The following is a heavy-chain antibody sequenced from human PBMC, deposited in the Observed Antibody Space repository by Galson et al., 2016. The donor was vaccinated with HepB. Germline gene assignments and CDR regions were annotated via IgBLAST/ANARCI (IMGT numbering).Heavy chain of an antibody. CDR1: GFTFSTYA. Sequence: SLRLSCAASGFTFSTYAMSWVRQAPGKGLEWVSGISGTGGRTYYADSVKGRFTISRDTSKKTLYLEMNSLRAEDTAIYYCAREGSTNRYNWFDSWGQGTLVTVSS. J-gene: IGHJ5*01. V-gene: IGHV3-23*01. CDR2: ISGTGGRT. CDR3: AREGSTNRYNWFDS. D-gene: IGHD1-14*01.